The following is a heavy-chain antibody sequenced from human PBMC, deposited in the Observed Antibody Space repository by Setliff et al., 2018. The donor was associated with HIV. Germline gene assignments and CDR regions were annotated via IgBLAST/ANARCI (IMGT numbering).Heavy chain of an antibody. D-gene: IGHD6-19*01. V-gene: IGHV4-39*01. CDR2: IHYSGST. CDR1: GGSISSSSYY. Sequence: AETLSLTCTVSGGSISSSSYYWGWIRQPPGKGLEWIGSIHYSGSTYYNPSLKSRVTISVDTSKNQFSLKLSSVTAADTAVYYCARPPGKWLVLGHWYFDLWGRGTLVTVSS. J-gene: IGHJ2*01. CDR3: ARPPGKWLVLGHWYFDL.